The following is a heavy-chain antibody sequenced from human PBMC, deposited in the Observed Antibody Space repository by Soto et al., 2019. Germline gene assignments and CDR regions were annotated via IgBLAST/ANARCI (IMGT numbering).Heavy chain of an antibody. CDR2: MSSSGSA. CDR3: ARDTYSYGLDV. D-gene: IGHD2-21*01. J-gene: IGHJ6*02. CDR1: GGSVNSYY. Sequence: QVQLQESGPGLVKPSETLSLTCTVSGGSVNSYYWSWIRQSAGKGLEWIGRMSSSGSATYNPSLKSRVTMSVVTSKNHISLRLNSVTAADTAVYYCARDTYSYGLDVWGQGTTVTASS. V-gene: IGHV4-4*07.